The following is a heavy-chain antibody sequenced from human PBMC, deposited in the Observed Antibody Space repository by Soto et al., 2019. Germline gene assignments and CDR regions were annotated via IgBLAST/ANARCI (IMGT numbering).Heavy chain of an antibody. D-gene: IGHD4-17*01. Sequence: ASVKVSCKASGYTFTSYGISWVRQAPGQGLEWMGWISAYNGNTNYAQKLQGRVTMTTDTSTSTAYMELRSLRSDDTAVYYCARSPLRYGYGGWFDYWGQGTLVTVSS. CDR3: ARSPLRYGYGGWFDY. J-gene: IGHJ4*02. V-gene: IGHV1-18*01. CDR1: GYTFTSYG. CDR2: ISAYNGNT.